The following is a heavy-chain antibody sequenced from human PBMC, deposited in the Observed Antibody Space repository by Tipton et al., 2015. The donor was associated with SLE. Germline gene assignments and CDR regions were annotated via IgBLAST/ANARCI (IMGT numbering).Heavy chain of an antibody. V-gene: IGHV3-23*01. CDR2: ISGSGGST. CDR1: KFTFSNYA. Sequence: SLRLSCAASKFTFSNYAMSWVRQAPGKGLEWVSGISGSGGSTYYADSVKGRFTISRDNSKNTLYMQMNSLRAEDTAVYYCAKDFITAAGAWGPWGQGTLVTVSS. J-gene: IGHJ5*02. D-gene: IGHD6-13*01. CDR3: AKDFITAAGAWGP.